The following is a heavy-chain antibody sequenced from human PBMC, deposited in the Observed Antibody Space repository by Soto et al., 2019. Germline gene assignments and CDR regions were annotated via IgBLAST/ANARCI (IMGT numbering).Heavy chain of an antibody. CDR3: ARQRTSVVTQAYFDV. D-gene: IGHD2-21*02. V-gene: IGHV4-31*03. CDR1: GGSISSDGYY. CDR2: IYHSGDS. Sequence: PSETLSLTCTVSGGSISSDGYYWSWIRQHPGKGLEYIGYIYHSGDSYYTPSLGRRVTISVDTSANQFSLHLSSVTAADTALYFCARQRTSVVTQAYFDVWGPGSLVTVS. J-gene: IGHJ4*02.